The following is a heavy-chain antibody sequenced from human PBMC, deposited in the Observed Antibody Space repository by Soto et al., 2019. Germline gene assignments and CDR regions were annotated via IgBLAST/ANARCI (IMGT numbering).Heavy chain of an antibody. CDR1: GYTFTAYA. CDR2: INAGNGNT. V-gene: IGHV1-3*01. Sequence: QVQLVQSGAEVKKPGASVKVSCKASGYTFTAYALHWVRQAPGQRPEWMGWINAGNGNTRYSQKFQDRVTFSRDTGATAAYMELSSLTSEDTGLYYCAREDLLSGRTGFVYWGQGTLVTVSS. CDR3: AREDLLSGRTGFVY. J-gene: IGHJ4*02.